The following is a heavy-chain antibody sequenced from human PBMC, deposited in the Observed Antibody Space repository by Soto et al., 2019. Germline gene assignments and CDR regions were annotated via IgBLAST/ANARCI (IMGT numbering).Heavy chain of an antibody. D-gene: IGHD1-26*01. CDR2: IYYSGST. CDR3: ARGGYSGNFDY. CDR1: GGSISSYY. Sequence: SETLSLTCTVSGGSISSYYWSWIRQPPGKGLEWIGYIYYSGSTNYNPSLKSRVTISVDTSKNQFSLKLSSVTAADTAVYYCARGGYSGNFDYWGQGTLVTVSS. V-gene: IGHV4-59*01. J-gene: IGHJ4*02.